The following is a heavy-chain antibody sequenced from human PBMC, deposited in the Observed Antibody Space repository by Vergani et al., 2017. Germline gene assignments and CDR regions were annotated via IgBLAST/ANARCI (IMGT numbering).Heavy chain of an antibody. J-gene: IGHJ6*03. CDR1: GGSISSSSYY. Sequence: QLQLQESGPGLVKPSETLSLTCTVSGGSISSSSYYWGWIRQPPGKGLEWIGSIYYSGSTYYNPSLKSRVTISVDTSKNQFSLKLSSGTAADTAVYYCAGYSGYDRTVYYYYYMDVWGKGTTVTVSS. CDR3: AGYSGYDRTVYYYYYMDV. CDR2: IYYSGST. V-gene: IGHV4-39*07. D-gene: IGHD5-12*01.